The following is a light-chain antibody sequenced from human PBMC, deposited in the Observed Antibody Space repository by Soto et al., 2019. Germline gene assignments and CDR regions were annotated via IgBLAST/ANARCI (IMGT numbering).Light chain of an antibody. V-gene: IGKV3-15*01. CDR2: GAS. CDR3: QQYDNWPRT. J-gene: IGKJ1*01. Sequence: ETLMTQSPATLSVSPGERATLSCRASQSIDNNLAWYHQIPGRAPRLLIFGASTRAAGVPGRFSGSGSGTEFTLTISSLQSEDYAVYCCQQYDNWPRTFGQGTKVEIK. CDR1: QSIDNN.